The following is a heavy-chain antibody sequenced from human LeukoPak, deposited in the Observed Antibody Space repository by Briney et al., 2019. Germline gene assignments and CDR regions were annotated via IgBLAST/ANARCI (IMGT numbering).Heavy chain of an antibody. J-gene: IGHJ4*02. CDR2: IYYSGST. CDR3: ARVWGSGSYEGYYFDY. V-gene: IGHV4-31*03. D-gene: IGHD3-10*01. CDR1: GGSISSGGYY. Sequence: SETLSLTCTVSGGSISSGGYYWSWIRQHPGKGLEWIGYIYYSGSTYYNPSLKSRVTISVDTSKNQFSPKLSSVTAADTAVYYCARVWGSGSYEGYYFDYWGQGTLVTVSS.